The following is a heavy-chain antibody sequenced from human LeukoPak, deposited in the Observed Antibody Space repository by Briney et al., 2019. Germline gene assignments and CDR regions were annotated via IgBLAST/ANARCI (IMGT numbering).Heavy chain of an antibody. CDR2: IYHSGST. Sequence: SETLSLTCTVSGYSISSGYYWGWIRQPPGKGLEWIGSIYHSGSTYYNPSLKSRVTISVDTSKNQFSLKLSSVTAADTAVYYCAREGGAAAGTYYYYYMDVWGKGTTVTVSS. CDR3: AREGGAAAGTYYYYYMDV. J-gene: IGHJ6*03. V-gene: IGHV4-38-2*02. CDR1: GYSISSGYY. D-gene: IGHD6-13*01.